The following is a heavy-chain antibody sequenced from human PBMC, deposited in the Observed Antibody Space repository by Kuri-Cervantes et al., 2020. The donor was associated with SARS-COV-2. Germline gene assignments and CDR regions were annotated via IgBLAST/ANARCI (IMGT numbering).Heavy chain of an antibody. J-gene: IGHJ4*02. V-gene: IGHV4-34*01. CDR3: ARAGYGSGSYGVDY. CDR1: GGSFSGYY. D-gene: IGHD3-10*01. Sequence: SQTLSLTCAVYGGSFSGYYWSWIRQPPGKGLEWIGEINHSGSTNYNPSLKSRVTISVDTSKNQFSLKLSSVTAADTAVYYCARAGYGSGSYGVDYWGQGTLVHGAS. CDR2: INHSGST.